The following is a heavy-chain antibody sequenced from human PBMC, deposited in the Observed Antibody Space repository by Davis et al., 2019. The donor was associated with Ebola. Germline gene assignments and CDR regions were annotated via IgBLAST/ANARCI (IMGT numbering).Heavy chain of an antibody. J-gene: IGHJ4*02. CDR1: GGSFSGYY. V-gene: IGHV4-34*01. CDR2: INHSGST. D-gene: IGHD3-22*01. Sequence: PSETLSLTCAVYGGSFSGYYWSWIRQPPGKGLEWIGEINHSGSTNYNPSLKSRVTISVDTSKNQFSLKLSSVTAADTAVYYCARGRVINIRGFDYWGQGTLVTVSS. CDR3: ARGRVINIRGFDY.